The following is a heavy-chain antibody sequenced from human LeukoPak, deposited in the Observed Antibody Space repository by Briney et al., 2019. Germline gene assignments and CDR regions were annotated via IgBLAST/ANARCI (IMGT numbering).Heavy chain of an antibody. CDR3: ASGHCSGGSCYYYGMDV. CDR1: GGSISSYY. V-gene: IGHV4-59*01. Sequence: SETLSLTCTVSGGSISSYYWSWIRQPPGKGLEWIGYIYYSRSTNYNPSLKSRVTISVDTSKNQFSLKLSSVTAADTAVYYCASGHCSGGSCYYYGMDVWGQGTTVTVSS. CDR2: IYYSRST. D-gene: IGHD2-15*01. J-gene: IGHJ6*02.